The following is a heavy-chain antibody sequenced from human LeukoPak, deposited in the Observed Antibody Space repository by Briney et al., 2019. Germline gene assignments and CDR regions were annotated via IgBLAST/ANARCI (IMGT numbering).Heavy chain of an antibody. CDR1: GGSITSRTYY. CDR3: TRVECIDVSCYTFDY. D-gene: IGHD2-15*01. V-gene: IGHV4-39*07. J-gene: IGHJ4*02. CDR2: IHYSGST. Sequence: SETLSLTCTVSGGSITSRTYYWGWIRQPPGKGLEWIGSIHYSGSTYYSPSLKSRVTISVDTSKNQFSLMLRSVTAADTAVYYCTRVECIDVSCYTFDYWGPGTLVIVSS.